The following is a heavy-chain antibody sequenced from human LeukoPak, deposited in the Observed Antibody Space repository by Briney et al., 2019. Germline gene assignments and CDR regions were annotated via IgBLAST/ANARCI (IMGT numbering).Heavy chain of an antibody. CDR1: GYSFTSYW. D-gene: IGHD2-8*01. CDR2: IYPGDSDT. J-gene: IGHJ4*02. V-gene: IGHV5-51*01. CDR3: ARRIGYCTNGVRYAFDY. Sequence: GESLKISCKGSGYSFTSYWIGWVRQLPGKGLEWMGIIYPGDSDTRYSPSFQGQVTISADKSISPAYLQWSSLKASDTAMYYCARRIGYCTNGVRYAFDYWGQGTLVTVSS.